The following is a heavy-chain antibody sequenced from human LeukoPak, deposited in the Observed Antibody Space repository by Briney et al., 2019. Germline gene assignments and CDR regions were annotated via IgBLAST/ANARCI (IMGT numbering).Heavy chain of an antibody. CDR2: INPNSGGT. CDR1: GYTFTGYY. CDR3: AIVRGYSGYDYYDDPGYYYYYGMDV. V-gene: IGHV1-2*02. Sequence: GASVKVSCKASGYTFTGYYMHWVRQAPGQGLEWMGWINPNSGGTNYAQKFQGRVTMTRDTSISTAYMELSRLRSDDTAVYYRAIVRGYSGYDYYDDPGYYYYYGMDVWGQGTTVTVSS. D-gene: IGHD5-12*01. J-gene: IGHJ6*02.